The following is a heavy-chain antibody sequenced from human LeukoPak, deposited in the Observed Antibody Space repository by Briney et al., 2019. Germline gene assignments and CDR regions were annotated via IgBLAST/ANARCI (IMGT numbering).Heavy chain of an antibody. CDR3: ARAGYCSSTSCYGDSFDY. Sequence: SVKVSCKASGGTFSSYAISWVRQAPGQGLEWMGRIIPILGIANHAQKFQGRVTITADKSTSTAYMELSSLRSEDTAVYYCARAGYCSSTSCYGDSFDYWGQGTLVTVSS. CDR1: GGTFSSYA. J-gene: IGHJ4*02. D-gene: IGHD2-2*01. V-gene: IGHV1-69*04. CDR2: IIPILGIA.